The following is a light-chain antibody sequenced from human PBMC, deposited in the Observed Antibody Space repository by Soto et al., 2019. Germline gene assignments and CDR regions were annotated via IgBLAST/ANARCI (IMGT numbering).Light chain of an antibody. CDR1: ETVNSY. Sequence: EIVLTQSPANLSLSPGERATLSCRASETVNSYLAWYQQKPGQAPRLLIYDVFKRATGIPARFSGSGSGTDFTLAISSLAPDDFAVYYCQHRSSWPFTFGPGTKVEIK. V-gene: IGKV3-11*01. CDR2: DVF. J-gene: IGKJ3*01. CDR3: QHRSSWPFT.